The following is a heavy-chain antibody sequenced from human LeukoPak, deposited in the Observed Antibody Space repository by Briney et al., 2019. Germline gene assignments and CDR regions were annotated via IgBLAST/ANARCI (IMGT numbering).Heavy chain of an antibody. CDR3: ARGRDYYDSSGYSSKQLYFGY. CDR1: GGSISSSMW. CDR2: IYHSGST. Sequence: SETLPLSCAFSGGSISSSMWWSWVRQPPGKGLEWIGEIYHSGSTNYNPSLKSRVTISVDTSKNQFSLKLSSVTAADTAVYYCARGRDYYDSSGYSSKQLYFGYWGQRTPVTVSS. D-gene: IGHD3-22*01. V-gene: IGHV4-4*02. J-gene: IGHJ4*02.